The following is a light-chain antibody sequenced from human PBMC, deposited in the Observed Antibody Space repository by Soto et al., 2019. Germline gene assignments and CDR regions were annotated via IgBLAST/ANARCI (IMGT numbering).Light chain of an antibody. J-gene: IGLJ1*01. CDR2: DVS. V-gene: IGLV2-14*01. CDR3: SSYPSSSTLV. CDR1: SSDGGGYNY. Sequence: QSVLTQPASVSGSPGQSITISCTGTSSDGGGYNYVSWYQQHPGKAPKLMIYDVSNRPSGVSNRFSRSKSGNTASLTISGLQAEDEADYHCSSYPSSSTLVFGTGTKVTVL.